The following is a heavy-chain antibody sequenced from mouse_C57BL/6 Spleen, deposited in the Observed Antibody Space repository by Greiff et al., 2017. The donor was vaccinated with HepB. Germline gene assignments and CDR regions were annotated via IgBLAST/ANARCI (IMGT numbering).Heavy chain of an antibody. Sequence: EVKLVESGPGLVKPSQSLSLTCSVTGYSITSGYYWNWIRQFPGNKLEWMGYISYDGSNNYNPSLKNRISITRDTSKNQFFLKLNSVTTEDTATYYCARDRPAWFAYWGQGTLVTVSA. J-gene: IGHJ3*01. V-gene: IGHV3-6*01. CDR1: GYSITSGYY. CDR3: ARDRPAWFAY. CDR2: ISYDGSN.